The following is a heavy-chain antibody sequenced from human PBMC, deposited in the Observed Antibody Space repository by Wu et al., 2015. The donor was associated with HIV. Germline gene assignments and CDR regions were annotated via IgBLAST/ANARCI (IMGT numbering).Heavy chain of an antibody. Sequence: VQLVQSGAEVRKPGASVKVSCKASGYTFTGYYMHWVRQAPGQGLEWMGWINPNSGGTNYAQKFQGRVTMTRDTSISTAYMELSRLRSDDTAVYYCARGRGKMATISHFDYWGQGTLVTVSS. D-gene: IGHD5-24*01. CDR3: ARGRGKMATISHFDY. J-gene: IGHJ4*02. CDR1: GYTFTGYY. CDR2: INPNSGGT. V-gene: IGHV1-2*02.